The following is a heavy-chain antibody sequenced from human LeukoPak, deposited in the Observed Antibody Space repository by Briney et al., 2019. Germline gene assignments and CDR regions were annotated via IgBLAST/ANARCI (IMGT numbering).Heavy chain of an antibody. D-gene: IGHD3-10*01. CDR2: IYTSGST. V-gene: IGHV4-4*07. CDR1: GGSISSYY. J-gene: IGHJ4*02. Sequence: PSETLSLTCTVSGGSISSYYWSWIRQPPGKGLEWIGRIYTSGSTNYNPSLKSRVTMSVDTSKNQFSLKLSSVTAADTAVYYCARGGYHYGSGSLINDYWGQGTLVTVSS. CDR3: ARGGYHYGSGSLINDY.